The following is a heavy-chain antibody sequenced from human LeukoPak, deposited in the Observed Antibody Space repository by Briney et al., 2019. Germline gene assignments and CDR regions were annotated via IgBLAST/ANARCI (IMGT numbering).Heavy chain of an antibody. D-gene: IGHD6-13*01. CDR3: ARLKAAAAIDYFDY. CDR1: GYSISSGYY. Sequence: SETLSLTCTVSGYSISSGYYWGWIRQPPGKGLEWIATISYSGNTWYNPSLKSRVTISVDTSKNQFSLKLSSVTAADTAVYYCARLKAAAAIDYFDYWGQGTLVTVSS. CDR2: ISYSGNT. V-gene: IGHV4-38-2*02. J-gene: IGHJ4*02.